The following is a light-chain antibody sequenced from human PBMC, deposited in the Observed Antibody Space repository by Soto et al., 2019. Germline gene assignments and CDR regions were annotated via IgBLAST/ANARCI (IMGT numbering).Light chain of an antibody. CDR1: SSDVGSYNV. CDR3: CSYSGSSTYV. CDR2: EAN. Sequence: QSALTQPASVSGSPGQSITISCTGTSSDVGSYNVVSWYQQNPGKAPKLIIYEANKRPSGVSSRFSGSKSGNTASLAISGLQTEDEADYYCCSYSGSSTYVFGTGTKVTVL. J-gene: IGLJ1*01. V-gene: IGLV2-23*01.